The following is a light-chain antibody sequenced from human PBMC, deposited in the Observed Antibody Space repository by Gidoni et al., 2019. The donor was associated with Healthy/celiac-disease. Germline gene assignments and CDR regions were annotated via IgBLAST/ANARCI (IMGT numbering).Light chain of an antibody. Sequence: QSALTQPASVAGSPGQSITISCTGTSSDVGGYNYVSWYHQHPGKAPKLMIYEVSNRTSGVSNRFSGSKSGNTSSLTISGLQAEDEADYYCSSYTSSSSWVFGGGTNLTVL. CDR3: SSYTSSSSWV. CDR1: SSDVGGYNY. V-gene: IGLV2-14*01. J-gene: IGLJ3*02. CDR2: EVS.